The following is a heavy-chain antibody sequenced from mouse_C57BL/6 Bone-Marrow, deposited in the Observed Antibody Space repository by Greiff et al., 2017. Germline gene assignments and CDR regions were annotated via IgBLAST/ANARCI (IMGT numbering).Heavy chain of an antibody. D-gene: IGHD1-1*01. J-gene: IGHJ2*01. CDR2: IDPENGDT. V-gene: IGHV14-4*01. Sequence: EVQLVESGAELVRPGASVKLSCTASGFNIKDDYMHWVKQRPEQGLEWIGWIDPENGDTAYASKFQGKATITADTSSNPAYLQLSSLTSEDTAVYYCTTGGSSYYWGQGTTLTVSS. CDR1: GFNIKDDY. CDR3: TTGGSSYY.